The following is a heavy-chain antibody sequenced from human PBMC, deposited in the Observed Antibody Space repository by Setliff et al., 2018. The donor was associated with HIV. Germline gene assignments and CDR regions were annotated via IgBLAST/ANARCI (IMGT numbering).Heavy chain of an antibody. J-gene: IGHJ4*02. CDR3: ARYLFCGGDCYSGFDY. D-gene: IGHD2-21*02. CDR2: INHSGST. Sequence: SETLSLTCAVYGGSFSGYYWSWIRQPPGKGLEWIGEINHSGSTNYNPSLKSRVTISVDTSKNQFSLKLTSVTAADTAVYYCARYLFCGGDCYSGFDYWGQGTLVTVSS. V-gene: IGHV4-34*01. CDR1: GGSFSGYY.